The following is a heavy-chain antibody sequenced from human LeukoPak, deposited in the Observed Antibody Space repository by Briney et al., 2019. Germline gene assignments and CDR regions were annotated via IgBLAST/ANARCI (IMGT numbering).Heavy chain of an antibody. CDR2: VRVKSNLYAT. CDR1: GFIFSDSA. D-gene: IGHD3-22*01. Sequence: PGGSLRLSCAASGFIFSDSAIHWVRQAPGKGLEWVGRVRVKSNLYATTYGASVQGRFTISRDDAKNSLYLQMNSLRDEDTAVYYCASGVVFYDSSGSHFEYWGQGTLVTVSS. CDR3: ASGVVFYDSSGSHFEY. V-gene: IGHV3-73*01. J-gene: IGHJ4*02.